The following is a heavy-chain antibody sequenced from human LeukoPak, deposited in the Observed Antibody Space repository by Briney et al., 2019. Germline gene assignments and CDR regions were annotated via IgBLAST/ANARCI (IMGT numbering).Heavy chain of an antibody. D-gene: IGHD3-3*01. V-gene: IGHV3-23*01. CDR3: AKVPVYDFWSGFHPNFDY. Sequence: GGSLRLSCAASGFTFSSYEMNWVRQAPGKGLEWVSSISSTGGTTYYADSVKGRFTISRDNSKNTLYLQMNSLRAEDTAVYYCAKVPVYDFWSGFHPNFDYWGQGTLVTVSS. CDR1: GFTFSSYE. CDR2: ISSTGGTT. J-gene: IGHJ4*02.